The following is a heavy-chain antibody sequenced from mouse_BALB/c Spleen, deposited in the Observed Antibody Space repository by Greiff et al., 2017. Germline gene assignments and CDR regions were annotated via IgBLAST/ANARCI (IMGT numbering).Heavy chain of an antibody. V-gene: IGHV5-4*02. CDR2: ISDGGSYT. CDR3: ARDGITTVVGGAY. Sequence: EVQLVESGGGLVKPGGSLKLSCAASGFTFSDYYMYWVRQTPEKRLEWVATISDGGSYTYYPDSVKGRFTISRDNAKNNLYLQMSSLKSEDTAMYYCARDGITTVVGGAYWGQGTLVTVAA. D-gene: IGHD1-1*01. J-gene: IGHJ3*01. CDR1: GFTFSDYY.